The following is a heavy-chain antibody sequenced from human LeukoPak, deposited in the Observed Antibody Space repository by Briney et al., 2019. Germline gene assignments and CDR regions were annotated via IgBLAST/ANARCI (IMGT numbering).Heavy chain of an antibody. V-gene: IGHV1-8*01. CDR3: AREAGEYYYYDSSGYWD. Sequence: GASVKVSCKASGYTFTSYDINWVRQATGQGLEWMGWMNSNSGNTGYAQKFQGRVTMTRNTSISTAYMELSSLRSEDTAVYYCAREAGEYYYYDSSGYWDWGQETWSPSPQ. J-gene: IGHJ4*01. CDR2: MNSNSGNT. CDR1: GYTFTSYD. D-gene: IGHD3-22*01.